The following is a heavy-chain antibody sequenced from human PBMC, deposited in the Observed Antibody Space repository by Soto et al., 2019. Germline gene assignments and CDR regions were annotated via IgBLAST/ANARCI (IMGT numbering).Heavy chain of an antibody. CDR3: ARGEKVTMIVVANAYGMDV. D-gene: IGHD3-22*01. Sequence: KTSETLSLTCAVSGGSISSSNWWSWVRQPPGKGLEWIGEIYHSGSTNYNPSLKSRVTISVDKSKNQFSLKLSSVTAADTAVYYCARGEKVTMIVVANAYGMDVWGQGTTVTVSS. CDR1: GGSISSSNW. V-gene: IGHV4-4*02. J-gene: IGHJ6*02. CDR2: IYHSGST.